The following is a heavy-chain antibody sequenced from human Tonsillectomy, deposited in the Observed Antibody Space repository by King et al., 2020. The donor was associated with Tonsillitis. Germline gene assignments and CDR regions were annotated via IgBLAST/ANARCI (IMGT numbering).Heavy chain of an antibody. CDR3: AREGGSFRHFDL. Sequence: VQLVQSGAEVKEPGASLKVSCKASGYSFTNYYMHWVRQAPGQRLEWMGLINPSGTGKGYAQNFQGRITMTRDMSTGTDYMELSSLRSDDTAVYYCAREGGSFRHFDLWGRGTLVTVSS. J-gene: IGHJ2*01. V-gene: IGHV1-46*01. D-gene: IGHD2/OR15-2a*01. CDR2: INPSGTGK. CDR1: GYSFTNYY.